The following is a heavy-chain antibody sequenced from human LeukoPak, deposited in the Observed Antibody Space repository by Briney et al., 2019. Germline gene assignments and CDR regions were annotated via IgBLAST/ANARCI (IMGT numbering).Heavy chain of an antibody. J-gene: IGHJ6*02. CDR1: GGSIGSSSNS. CDR2: IYYSGST. V-gene: IGHV4-39*02. Sequence: PSETLSLTCTVSGGSIGSSSNSWGWIRQPPGKGLEWIGTIYYSGSTYYNPSLKSRVTILVDTSKNHLSLKLSSVTAADTAVYYCARITFVVEGYGMDVWGQGTTVTVSS. D-gene: IGHD2-21*01. CDR3: ARITFVVEGYGMDV.